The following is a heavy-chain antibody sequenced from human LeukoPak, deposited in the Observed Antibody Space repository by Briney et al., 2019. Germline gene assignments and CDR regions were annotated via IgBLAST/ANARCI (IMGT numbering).Heavy chain of an antibody. CDR1: GGSISTYY. CDR3: AREADSSSWYEEGWFDP. V-gene: IGHV4-4*07. CDR2: IYTSANT. J-gene: IGHJ5*02. D-gene: IGHD6-13*01. Sequence: PSETLFLTCIVPGGSISTYYWSWIRQPAGKGLEWIGRIYTSANTNYNPSLKSRVTMSVDKSKNQFSLKLRSVTAADTAVYYCAREADSSSWYEEGWFDPWGQGTLVTVSS.